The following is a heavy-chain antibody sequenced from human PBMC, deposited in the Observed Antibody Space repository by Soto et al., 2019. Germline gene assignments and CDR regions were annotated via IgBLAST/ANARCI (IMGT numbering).Heavy chain of an antibody. V-gene: IGHV3-48*02. CDR3: DRDLLVGAKVPWYFDY. J-gene: IGHJ4*02. CDR1: GFTFSSYG. D-gene: IGHD1-26*01. Sequence: GGSLRLSCAASGFTFSSYGMNWVRQAPGKGLEWVSYISSSSSTIYYADSVKGRFTISRDNAKNSLYLQMNSLRDEDTAVYYCDRDLLVGAKVPWYFDYWGQGTLVTVSS. CDR2: ISSSSSTI.